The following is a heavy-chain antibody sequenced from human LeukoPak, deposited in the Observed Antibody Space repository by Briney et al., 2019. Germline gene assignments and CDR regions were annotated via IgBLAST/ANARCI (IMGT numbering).Heavy chain of an antibody. J-gene: IGHJ4*02. V-gene: IGHV3-11*06. Sequence: GGSLRLSCAASGFTFSDYYMSWIRQAPGKGLEWVSYISSSSSYTNYADSVKGRFTISRDNAKNLLYLQMNSLRAEDTAVYYCARDGRMSTVTPDYDYWGQGTLVTVSS. CDR1: GFTFSDYY. CDR2: ISSSSSYT. D-gene: IGHD4-17*01. CDR3: ARDGRMSTVTPDYDY.